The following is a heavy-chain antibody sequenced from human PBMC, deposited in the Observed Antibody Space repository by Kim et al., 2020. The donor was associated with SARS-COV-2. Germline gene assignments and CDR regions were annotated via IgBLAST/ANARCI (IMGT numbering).Heavy chain of an antibody. J-gene: IGHJ6*03. CDR2: IRSKAYGGTT. Sequence: GGSLRLSCTASGFTFGDYAMSWVRQAPGKGLEWVGFIRSKAYGGTTEYAASVKGRFTISRDDSKTIAYLQMNSLKTEDTAVYYCTREKYSSGEYYYYYYRDVWGKGTTVTVSS. D-gene: IGHD6-25*01. V-gene: IGHV3-49*04. CDR1: GFTFGDYA. CDR3: TREKYSSGEYYYYYYRDV.